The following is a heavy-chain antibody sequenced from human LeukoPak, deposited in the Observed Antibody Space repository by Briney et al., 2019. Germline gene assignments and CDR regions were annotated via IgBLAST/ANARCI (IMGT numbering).Heavy chain of an antibody. Sequence: SQTLSLTCAVCVGSISSGGYFWSWMRQPPGKDMEWIGYIYHSGSTYYNPSLKSRVTISVDRSKNQFSLKLSSVTAADTAVYYCARFRGYNNAFDIWGQGTMVTVSS. CDR3: ARFRGYNNAFDI. CDR2: IYHSGST. D-gene: IGHD5-18*01. CDR1: VGSISSGGYF. J-gene: IGHJ3*02. V-gene: IGHV4-30-2*01.